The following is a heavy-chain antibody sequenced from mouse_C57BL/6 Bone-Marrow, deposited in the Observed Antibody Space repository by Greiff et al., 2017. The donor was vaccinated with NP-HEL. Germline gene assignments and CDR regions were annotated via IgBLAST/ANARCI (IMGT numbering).Heavy chain of an antibody. CDR1: GYSITSGYY. CDR2: ISYDGSN. Sequence: EVKLMESGPGLVKPSQSLSLTCSVTGYSITSGYYWNWIRQFPGNKLEWMGYISYDGSNNYNPSLKNRISITRDTSKNQFFLKLNSVTTEDTATDYCASRRLRRVRFDYWGQGTTLTVSS. CDR3: ASRRLRRVRFDY. D-gene: IGHD2-4*01. V-gene: IGHV3-6*01. J-gene: IGHJ2*01.